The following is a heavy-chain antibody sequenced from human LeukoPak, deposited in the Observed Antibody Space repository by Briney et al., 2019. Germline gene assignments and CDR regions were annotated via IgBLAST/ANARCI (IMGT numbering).Heavy chain of an antibody. CDR1: GGSISSYY. V-gene: IGHV4-4*07. D-gene: IGHD3-22*01. Sequence: PSETLSLTCTVSGGSISSYYWSWIRQPAGKGLEWIGRIYTSGSTNYNPSLKSRVTMSVDTSKNQFSLKLSSVTAAYTAVYYCARDYYPTSYYYDSSGYGGAFDYWGQGTLVTVSS. CDR2: IYTSGST. J-gene: IGHJ4*02. CDR3: ARDYYPTSYYYDSSGYGGAFDY.